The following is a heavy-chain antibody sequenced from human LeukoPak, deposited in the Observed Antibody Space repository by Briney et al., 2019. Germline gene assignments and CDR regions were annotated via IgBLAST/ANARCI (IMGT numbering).Heavy chain of an antibody. CDR2: IKEDGSAK. J-gene: IGHJ4*02. V-gene: IGHV3-7*01. CDR3: VPHLSSGGYSVFHN. Sequence: GGSLRLSCAASGFTFNGYWMSWVRQAPGQGLKWVANIKEDGSAKYYVDSVKGRFIISRDNTKNSLYLQMNSLRIEDTAVYYCVPHLSSGGYSVFHNWGQGTGVTVSS. CDR1: GFTFNGYW. D-gene: IGHD1-26*01.